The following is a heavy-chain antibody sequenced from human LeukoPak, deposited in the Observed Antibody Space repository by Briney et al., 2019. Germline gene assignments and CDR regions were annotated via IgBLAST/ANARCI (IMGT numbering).Heavy chain of an antibody. CDR3: ARDSSGSYYFDL. CDR1: GFTVSSNY. Sequence: TGGSLRLSCAASGFTVSSNYMSWVRQAPGKGLEWVSVIYSGGSTYYADSVKGRFTISRDNSKNTLYLQMNGLRAEDTAVYYCARDSSGSYYFDLWGQGTLVTVSS. J-gene: IGHJ4*02. D-gene: IGHD3-10*01. V-gene: IGHV3-53*01. CDR2: IYSGGST.